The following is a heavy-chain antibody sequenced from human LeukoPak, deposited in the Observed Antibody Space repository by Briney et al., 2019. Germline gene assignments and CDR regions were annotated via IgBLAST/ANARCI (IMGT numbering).Heavy chain of an antibody. CDR3: ARVPYVGPRVVVIRPVAFDI. CDR2: INHSGST. CDR1: GGSISSGGYY. V-gene: IGHV4-39*07. D-gene: IGHD2-21*01. Sequence: SETLSLTCTVSGGSISSGGYYWSWIRQPPGKGLEWIGEINHSGSTNYNPSLKSRVTISVDTSKNQFSLKLSSVTAADTAVYYCARVPYVGPRVVVIRPVAFDIWGQGTMVTVSS. J-gene: IGHJ3*02.